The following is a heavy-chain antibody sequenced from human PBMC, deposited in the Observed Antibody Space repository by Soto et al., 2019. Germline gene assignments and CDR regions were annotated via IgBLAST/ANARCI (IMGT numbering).Heavy chain of an antibody. J-gene: IGHJ4*02. CDR1: GFTFSSYG. CDR2: ISYDGSNK. CDR3: AKDLSAMVATWYFDY. V-gene: IGHV3-30*18. Sequence: QVQLVESGGGVVQPGRSLRLSCAASGFTFSSYGMHWVRQAPGKGLEWVAVISYDGSNKYYADSVKGRFTISRDNSKNTLYLQMSRLSAEDTAVYYCAKDLSAMVATWYFDYWGQGTLVTVSS. D-gene: IGHD5-12*01.